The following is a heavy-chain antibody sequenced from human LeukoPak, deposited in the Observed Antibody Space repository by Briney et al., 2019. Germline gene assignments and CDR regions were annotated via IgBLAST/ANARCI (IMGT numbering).Heavy chain of an antibody. D-gene: IGHD3-3*01. J-gene: IGHJ4*02. CDR2: IYYSGST. CDR1: GGSISSGGYY. V-gene: IGHV4-31*03. CDR3: AKDLTIFGVVIIPNFDY. Sequence: PSQTLSLTCTVSGGSISSGGYYWSWIRQHPGKGLEWIGYIYYSGSTYYNPSLKSRVTISVDTSKNQFSLKLSSVTAADTAVYYCAKDLTIFGVVIIPNFDYWGQGTLVTVSS.